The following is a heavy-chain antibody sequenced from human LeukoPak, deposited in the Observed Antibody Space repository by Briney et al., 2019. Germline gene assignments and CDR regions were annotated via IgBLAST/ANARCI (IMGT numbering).Heavy chain of an antibody. CDR3: ARRAHCTGGSCNPV. CDR2: IFYGGST. V-gene: IGHV4-39*01. D-gene: IGHD2-15*01. J-gene: IGHJ6*02. Sequence: SETLSLTCTVSGDSMSSSNYYWAWLRQPPGKGLEWIGSIFYGGSTYYNPSRKSRVTISLDTSKNQFSVKLSSVTAADTAVYYCARRAHCTGGSCNPVWGQGTTVTVSS. CDR1: GDSMSSSNYY.